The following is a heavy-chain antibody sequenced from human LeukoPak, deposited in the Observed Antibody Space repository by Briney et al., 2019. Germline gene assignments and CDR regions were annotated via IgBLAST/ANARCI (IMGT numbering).Heavy chain of an antibody. Sequence: PGGSLRLSCAVSGFSFSDYAMNWVRQAPGKGLEWVTTINGGGSSTYYADSVKGRFTISRVNSKNTLYLQMNSLRAGDTAVYYCARLSYYDILSPSYYFDFWGQGTLVTVSS. J-gene: IGHJ4*02. CDR2: INGGGSST. CDR1: GFSFSDYA. V-gene: IGHV3-23*01. CDR3: ARLSYYDILSPSYYFDF. D-gene: IGHD3-9*01.